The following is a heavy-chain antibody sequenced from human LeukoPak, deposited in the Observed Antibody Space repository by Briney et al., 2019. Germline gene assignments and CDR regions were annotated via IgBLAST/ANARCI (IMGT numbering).Heavy chain of an antibody. V-gene: IGHV1-2*02. J-gene: IGHJ4*02. CDR3: VREGEGPLSKDFDY. Sequence: DSVKVSCKASGYTFSGTGWYLYWLRQAPGQGLECMGWIYPYTGATHYAQKFQGRVAMTRDTSISTAYMELTRLTSDDTAVYYCVREGEGPLSKDFDYWGQGTLVTVSS. D-gene: IGHD2/OR15-2a*01. CDR1: GYTFSGTGWY. CDR2: IYPYTGAT.